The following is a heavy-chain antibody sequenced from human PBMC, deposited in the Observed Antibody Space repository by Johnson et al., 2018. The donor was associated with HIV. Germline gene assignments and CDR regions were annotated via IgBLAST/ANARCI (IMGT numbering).Heavy chain of an antibody. Sequence: QMQLVESGGGLVKPGGSLRLSCAASGFTFSDYYMSWIRQAPGKGLEWVSYISSSGSTIYYADSVKGRFTISRDNSKNTLYLQMNSLRAEDTAVYYCAKGRLVGATTYDAFDIWGQGTMVTVSS. D-gene: IGHD1-26*01. J-gene: IGHJ3*02. V-gene: IGHV3-11*04. CDR3: AKGRLVGATTYDAFDI. CDR2: ISSSGSTI. CDR1: GFTFSDYY.